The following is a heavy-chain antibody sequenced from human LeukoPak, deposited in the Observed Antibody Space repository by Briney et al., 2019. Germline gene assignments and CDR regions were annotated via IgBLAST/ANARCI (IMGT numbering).Heavy chain of an antibody. V-gene: IGHV4-4*07. J-gene: IGHJ6*03. CDR3: ARGRVCSNGVCPCYYYYYMDV. Sequence: SETLSLTCTVSGGSISDYYWSWIRQPAGKGLEWIGRISTSGNTDYDSSLRSRVTISVDKSQNQFSLNLSSVTAADTAVYYCARGRVCSNGVCPCYYYYYMDVWGKGTTVTVSS. CDR1: GGSISDYY. CDR2: ISTSGNT. D-gene: IGHD2-8*01.